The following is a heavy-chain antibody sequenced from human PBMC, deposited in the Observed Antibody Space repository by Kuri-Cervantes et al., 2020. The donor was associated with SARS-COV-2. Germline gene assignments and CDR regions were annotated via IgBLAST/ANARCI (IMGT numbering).Heavy chain of an antibody. CDR1: GFTFSSYG. V-gene: IGHV3-30*02. CDR3: ARAKDIVLEPAAIRGWFDP. D-gene: IGHD2-2*02. CDR2: IRYDGSNK. J-gene: IGHJ5*02. Sequence: GESLKISCAASGFTFSSYGMHWVRQAPGKGLEWVAFIRYDGSNKYYADSVKGRFTISRDNSKNMLYLQMNSLRAEDTAIYYCARAKDIVLEPAAIRGWFDPWGQGTLVTVSS.